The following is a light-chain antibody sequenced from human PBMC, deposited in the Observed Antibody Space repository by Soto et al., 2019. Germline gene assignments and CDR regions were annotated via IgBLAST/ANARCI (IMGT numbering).Light chain of an antibody. CDR1: QSVSSSS. J-gene: IGKJ5*01. CDR2: GAS. V-gene: IGKV3-20*01. CDR3: QQYGSSHRLT. Sequence: EVVLTQLPSTLCVSAGKRPTLSFRSSQSVSSSSLAWYQQKRGQAPRLLIHGASSRATGIQDRFSGSGSGTDFIPTISSLEPADFAVYYCQQYGSSHRLTFGQGTRLDIK.